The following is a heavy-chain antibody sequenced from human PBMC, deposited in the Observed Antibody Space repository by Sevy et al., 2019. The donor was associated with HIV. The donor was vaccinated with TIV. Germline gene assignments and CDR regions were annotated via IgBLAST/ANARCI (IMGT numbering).Heavy chain of an antibody. Sequence: SETLSLTCTVSGGSITSLYWNWIRQPPGKGLEWIANIYYNGDINYNPSLKSRVTLSLDTSTNQFSLRLSSLTAADTSMYYCAGENAWGRGYSSGQGTLVTVSS. CDR2: IYYNGDI. CDR1: GGSITSLY. V-gene: IGHV4-59*08. J-gene: IGHJ4*02. CDR3: AGENAWGRGYS. D-gene: IGHD1-26*01.